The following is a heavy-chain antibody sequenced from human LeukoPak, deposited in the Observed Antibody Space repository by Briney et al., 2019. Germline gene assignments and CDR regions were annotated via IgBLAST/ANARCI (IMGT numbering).Heavy chain of an antibody. J-gene: IGHJ3*02. CDR2: IYHSGST. Sequence: SETLSLTCAVYGGSFSGYYWSWVRQPPGKGLEWIGEIYHSGSTNYNPSLKSRVTISVDKSKNQFSLKLSSVTAADTAVYYCARGPYYYDSSGSDAFDIWGQGTMVTVSS. CDR1: GGSFSGYY. D-gene: IGHD3-22*01. CDR3: ARGPYYYDSSGSDAFDI. V-gene: IGHV4-34*01.